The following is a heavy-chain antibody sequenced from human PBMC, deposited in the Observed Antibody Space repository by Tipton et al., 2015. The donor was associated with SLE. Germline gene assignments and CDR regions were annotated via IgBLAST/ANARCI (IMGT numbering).Heavy chain of an antibody. CDR1: GGSISSYY. CDR2: VFYSGST. J-gene: IGHJ4*01. D-gene: IGHD4-17*01. Sequence: TLSLTCTVSGGSISSYYWSWIRQPPGKGLEWIGYVFYSGSTSYNPSLKSRATISLDTSKNQFSLKLTSVTAADTAVYYCARDGSGAGRYDNGDYVFDYWGHGVLVTVSS. CDR3: ARDGSGAGRYDNGDYVFDY. V-gene: IGHV4-59*01.